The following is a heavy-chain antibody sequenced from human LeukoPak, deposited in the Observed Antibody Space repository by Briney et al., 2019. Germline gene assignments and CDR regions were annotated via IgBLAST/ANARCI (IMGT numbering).Heavy chain of an antibody. CDR1: GGSISSYY. D-gene: IGHD6-13*01. J-gene: IGHJ3*02. CDR3: ARFIAAAGNDAFDI. CDR2: IYYSGST. Sequence: SETLSLTCTVSGGSISSYYWRWIRQPPGKGLEWIGYIYYSGSTNYNPSLKSRVTISVDTSKNQFSLKLSSVTAADTAVYYCARFIAAAGNDAFDIWGQGTMVTVSS. V-gene: IGHV4-59*01.